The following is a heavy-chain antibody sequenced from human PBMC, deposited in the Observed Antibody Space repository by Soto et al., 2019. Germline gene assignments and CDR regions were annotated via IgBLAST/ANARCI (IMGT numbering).Heavy chain of an antibody. J-gene: IGHJ4*02. D-gene: IGHD1-1*01. CDR2: INVANGNV. CDR1: GYTFRRYA. CDR3: AREGQELAGDH. V-gene: IGHV1-3*01. Sequence: QVQLVQSGAEVKKPGASVRVSCKTSGYTFRRYAMHWVRQAPGQTLEWMGWINVANGNVKCAQHFEDRLTITRDTSTTTVYMELTSLTSADTAIYFCAREGQELAGDHWGQGTMVTVSS.